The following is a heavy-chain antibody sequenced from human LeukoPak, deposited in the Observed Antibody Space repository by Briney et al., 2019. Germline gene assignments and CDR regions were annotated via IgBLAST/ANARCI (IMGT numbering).Heavy chain of an antibody. J-gene: IGHJ4*02. CDR1: GYTFTAYY. D-gene: IGHD6-6*01. Sequence: GASVKLSCKAAGYTFTAYYIHWVRQAPGQGLEWMGWINPNSGGTYSAQKFQGRATMTRDSSISTAYMEISRLTSDDTAVYQCARVGSITARKNYFDYWGQGTLVTVSS. CDR3: ARVGSITARKNYFDY. CDR2: INPNSGGT. V-gene: IGHV1-2*02.